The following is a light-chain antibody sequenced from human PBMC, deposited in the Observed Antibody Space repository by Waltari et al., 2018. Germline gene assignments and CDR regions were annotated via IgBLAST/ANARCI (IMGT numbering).Light chain of an antibody. CDR2: DTS. CDR1: QSVTNY. V-gene: IGKV3-11*01. Sequence: DIVLTQSPAILSLSPGERAPLSCRASQSVTNYFACYQQKPGQAPRLLIYDTSNRATGITARFSGSAFGTDFTLTISSLEPEDFAVYYCQQRRDWPLTFGGGTKVEIK. CDR3: QQRRDWPLT. J-gene: IGKJ4*01.